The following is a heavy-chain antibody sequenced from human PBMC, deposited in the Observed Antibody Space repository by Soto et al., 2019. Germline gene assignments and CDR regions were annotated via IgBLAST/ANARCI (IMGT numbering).Heavy chain of an antibody. J-gene: IGHJ4*02. Sequence: GGSLRLSCAASGFSVTDHYMTWVRQAPGKGLEWVSVLYTGGSAYYGDSVKGRFTISRDSSTNTLYLQMNSLKVGDTAFYFCARSFNDWTTYFDYWSEGTLLTVSS. CDR3: ARSFNDWTTYFDY. D-gene: IGHD3-9*01. CDR2: LYTGGSA. CDR1: GFSVTDHY. V-gene: IGHV3-53*01.